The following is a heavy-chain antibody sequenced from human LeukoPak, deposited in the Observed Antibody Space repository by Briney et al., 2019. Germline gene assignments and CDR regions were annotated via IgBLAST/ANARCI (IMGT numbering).Heavy chain of an antibody. J-gene: IGHJ4*02. CDR1: GGSFSGYY. CDR2: INHSGST. D-gene: IGHD1-26*01. CDR3: AVSKSGSYYYFDY. V-gene: IGHV4-34*01. Sequence: SETLSLTCAVYGGSFSGYYWSWIRQPPGKGLEWIGEINHSGSTNYNPSLKSRVTISVDTSKNQFSLKLSSVTAADTAVYYCAVSKSGSYYYFDYWGQGTLVTVSS.